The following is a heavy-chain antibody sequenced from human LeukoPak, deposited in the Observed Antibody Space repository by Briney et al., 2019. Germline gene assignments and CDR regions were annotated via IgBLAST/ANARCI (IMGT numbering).Heavy chain of an antibody. CDR2: IVVGSGNT. J-gene: IGHJ6*04. CDR1: GFTFTSSA. CDR3: AADTXXSXREA. D-gene: IGHD3-10*01. Sequence: GASVKVSCKASGFTFTSSAVQWVRQARGQRLEWIGWIVVGSGNTNYAQKFQERVTITRDMSTSTAYMELSGLRSEDTAVYYCAADTXXSXREAWGKGTTVTVSS. V-gene: IGHV1-58*01.